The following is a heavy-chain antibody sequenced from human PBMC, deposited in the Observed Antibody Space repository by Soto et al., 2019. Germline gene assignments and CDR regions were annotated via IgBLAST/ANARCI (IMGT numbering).Heavy chain of an antibody. CDR2: IYYSGST. V-gene: IGHV4-31*03. D-gene: IGHD3-22*01. Sequence: TLSLTFTVSGGSISSGGYYWSWIRQHPGKGLEWIGYIYYSGSTYYNPSLKSRVTISVDTSKNQFSLKLSSVTAADTAVYYWARAGGGWLLPVHAFDIWGQRTMVTVSS. CDR3: ARAGGGWLLPVHAFDI. CDR1: GGSISSGGYY. J-gene: IGHJ3*02.